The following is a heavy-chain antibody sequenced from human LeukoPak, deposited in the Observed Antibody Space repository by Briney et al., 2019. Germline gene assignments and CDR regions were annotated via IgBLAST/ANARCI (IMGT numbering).Heavy chain of an antibody. CDR3: ARVGDYSSGWYVHY. CDR2: IKQDGSEK. V-gene: IGHV3-7*01. J-gene: IGHJ4*02. D-gene: IGHD6-19*01. Sequence: GGSLRHSCAASGFTFSSYSMNWVRQAPGKGLEWVANIKQDGSEKYYVDSVKGRFTISRDNAKNSLYLQMNSLRAEDTAVYYCARVGDYSSGWYVHYWGPGTLVTVSS. CDR1: GFTFSSYS.